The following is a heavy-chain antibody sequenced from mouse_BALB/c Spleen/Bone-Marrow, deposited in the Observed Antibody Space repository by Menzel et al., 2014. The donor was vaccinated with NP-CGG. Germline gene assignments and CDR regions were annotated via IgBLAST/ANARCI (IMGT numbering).Heavy chain of an antibody. V-gene: IGHV1S81*02. CDR2: INPSNGGT. CDR3: TRSGYGNHWFAY. J-gene: IGHJ3*01. D-gene: IGHD2-10*02. Sequence: QVQLKHSGAELVKPGASVKLSCKASGYTFTSYYMYWVKQRPGQGLEWIGEINPSNGGTNFNEKFKSKATLTVDKSSSTAYMQLSSLTSEDSAVYYCTRSGYGNHWFAYWGQGTLVTVSA. CDR1: GYTFTSYY.